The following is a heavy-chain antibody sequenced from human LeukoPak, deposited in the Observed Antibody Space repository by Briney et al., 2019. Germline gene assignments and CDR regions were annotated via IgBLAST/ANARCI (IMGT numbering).Heavy chain of an antibody. Sequence: GGSLRLSCAVSGFTFSDYYMSWIRQAPGKGREWVSYISSSSSTIYYADSVKGRFTIARDNAKKPLYLQMYSLRADDTAVYYCARAPPRYCSGGSCYSSYYFDYGGRGTLVTVSS. CDR2: ISSSSSTI. CDR3: ARAPPRYCSGGSCYSSYYFDY. V-gene: IGHV3-11*04. J-gene: IGHJ4*02. CDR1: GFTFSDYY. D-gene: IGHD2-15*01.